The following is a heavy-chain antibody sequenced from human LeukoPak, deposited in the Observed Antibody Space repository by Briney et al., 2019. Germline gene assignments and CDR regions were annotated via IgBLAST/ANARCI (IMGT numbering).Heavy chain of an antibody. CDR1: GFTFSNYA. CDR2: FSGSGGRT. J-gene: IGHJ5*02. CDR3: AKESTVTPGNVNWFDP. D-gene: IGHD4-17*01. V-gene: IGHV3-23*01. Sequence: PGGSLRLSCAASGFTFSNYAMSWVRQAPGKGLECISGFSGSGGRTFYADSVKGRFTISRDNSKNTLYLRMKSLRGEDTAIYFCAKESTVTPGNVNWFDPWGQGTLVTVSS.